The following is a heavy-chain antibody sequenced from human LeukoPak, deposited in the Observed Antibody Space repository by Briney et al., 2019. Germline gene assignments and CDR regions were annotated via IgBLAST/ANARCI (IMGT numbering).Heavy chain of an antibody. V-gene: IGHV3-21*01. D-gene: IGHD3-10*01. CDR3: ARDGFSYGPGAAMGY. CDR1: GFTFRGYN. Sequence: GGSLRLSCAASGFTFRGYNLNWVRQAPGKGLEWVSAISSSSSYIYYADSVKGRFTISRDNAKNSLYLQMNSLRAEDTAVYYCARDGFSYGPGAAMGYWGQGTLVTVSS. J-gene: IGHJ4*02. CDR2: ISSSSSYI.